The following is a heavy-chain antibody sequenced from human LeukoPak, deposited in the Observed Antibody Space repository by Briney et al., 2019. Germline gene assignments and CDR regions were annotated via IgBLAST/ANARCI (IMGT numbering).Heavy chain of an antibody. CDR3: AKARGFAVVTAIDS. CDR2: ISVRGDGT. CDR1: GXTFSTYA. V-gene: IGHV3-23*01. J-gene: IGHJ4*02. D-gene: IGHD2-21*02. Sequence: PGGSLRLSWAASGXTFSTYAVNWVRQAPGKGLEWVSVISVRGDGTFYADSVKGRFSISRDTSKSTLSLQMNSLRAEDTAVYYCAKARGFAVVTAIDSWGQGTLVTVSS.